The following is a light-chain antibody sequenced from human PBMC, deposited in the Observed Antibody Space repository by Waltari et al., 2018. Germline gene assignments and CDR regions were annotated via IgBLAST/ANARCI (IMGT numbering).Light chain of an antibody. Sequence: IQVTLSPSSLSDSVGDRVTITCRASQGIRNDLGWFQQKQGEAPKLLIYAASRLESGVPSRFSGSGSGTDFTLTISSLQPEDFATYYCLQDYNYPRTFGQGTKVEIK. CDR2: AAS. V-gene: IGKV1-6*02. J-gene: IGKJ1*01. CDR3: LQDYNYPRT. CDR1: QGIRND.